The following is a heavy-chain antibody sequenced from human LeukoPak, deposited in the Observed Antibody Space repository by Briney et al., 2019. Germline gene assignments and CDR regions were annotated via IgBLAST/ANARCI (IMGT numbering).Heavy chain of an antibody. J-gene: IGHJ5*02. CDR2: ISGSGGST. V-gene: IGHV3-23*01. Sequence: GGSPRLSCAASGFTFSSYAMSWVRQAPGKGLEWVSAISGSGGSTYYADSVKGRFTISRDNSKNTLYLQMNSLRAEDTAVYYCAKVGTPSYYDFWSGYYAWHSLENWFDPWGQGTLVTVSS. D-gene: IGHD3-3*01. CDR3: AKVGTPSYYDFWSGYYAWHSLENWFDP. CDR1: GFTFSSYA.